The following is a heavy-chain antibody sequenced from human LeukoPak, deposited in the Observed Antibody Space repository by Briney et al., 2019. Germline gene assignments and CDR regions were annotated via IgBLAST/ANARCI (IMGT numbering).Heavy chain of an antibody. CDR1: GGSISSYY. CDR2: IYYSGST. J-gene: IGHJ6*03. CDR3: AKDRHKLRSSWYGYYYMDV. V-gene: IGHV4-59*01. Sequence: SETLSLTCTVSGGSISSYYWSWIRQPPGKGLEWIGYIYYSGSTNYNPSLKSRVTISVDTSKNQFSLKLSSVTAADTAVYYCAKDRHKLRSSWYGYYYMDVWGKGTTVTVSS. D-gene: IGHD6-13*01.